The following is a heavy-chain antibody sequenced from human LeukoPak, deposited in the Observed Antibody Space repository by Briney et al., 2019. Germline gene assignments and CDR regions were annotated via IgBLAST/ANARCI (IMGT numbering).Heavy chain of an antibody. CDR1: GFTFSSYS. CDR2: ISSSSSYI. V-gene: IGHV3-21*01. D-gene: IGHD5-18*01. CDR3: ARDEIFRSSVNTARYYYGMDV. J-gene: IGHJ6*02. Sequence: PGRSLRLSCAASGFTFSSYSMNWVRQAPGKGLEWVSSISSSSSYIYYADSVKGRFTISRDNAKNSLYLQMNSLRAEDTAVYYCARDEIFRSSVNTARYYYGMDVWGQGTTVTVSS.